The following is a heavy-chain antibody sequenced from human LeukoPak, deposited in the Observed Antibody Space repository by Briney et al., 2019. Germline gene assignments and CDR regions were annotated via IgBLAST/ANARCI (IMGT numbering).Heavy chain of an antibody. J-gene: IGHJ4*02. CDR2: ISSRSSGI. V-gene: IGHV3-21*01. Sequence: GGSLRLSCVVSGFTVSSNYMNWVRQAPGKGLEWVSSISSRSSGIYYAASVKGRFTISRDNARNSLYLQMSSLRAEDTAVYYCARALYYDILTGYQTHTYYFDYWGQGTLVTVSS. CDR3: ARALYYDILTGYQTHTYYFDY. CDR1: GFTVSSNY. D-gene: IGHD3-9*01.